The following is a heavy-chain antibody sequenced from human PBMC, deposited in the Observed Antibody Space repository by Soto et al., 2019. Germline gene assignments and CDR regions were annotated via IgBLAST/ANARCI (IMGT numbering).Heavy chain of an antibody. Sequence: GGSLRLSCAASGFTFSNAWISWVRQAPGKGLEXVGXXKXXTXGXXXDXXAPVKGRFTISRDDSKNTLYLQMNSLKTEDTAVYYCTTGYNWNDFDYWGQGTLVTVSS. D-gene: IGHD1-1*01. J-gene: IGHJ4*02. CDR2: XKXXTXGXXX. V-gene: IGHV3-15*01. CDR1: GFTFSNAW. CDR3: TTGYNWNDFDY.